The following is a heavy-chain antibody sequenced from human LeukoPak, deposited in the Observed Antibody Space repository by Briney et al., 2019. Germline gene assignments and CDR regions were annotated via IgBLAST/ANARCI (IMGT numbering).Heavy chain of an antibody. D-gene: IGHD5-24*01. J-gene: IGHJ4*02. CDR1: GFTVSSNY. CDR3: ASRGAAYYFDY. Sequence: PGGSLRLSCAATGFTVSSNYMSWVRQAPGKGLEWVSVIYSGGSTYYADSVKGRFTISRDNSENTLYLQMNSLRAEDTAVYYCASRGAAYYFDYWGQGTLVTVSS. CDR2: IYSGGST. V-gene: IGHV3-66*01.